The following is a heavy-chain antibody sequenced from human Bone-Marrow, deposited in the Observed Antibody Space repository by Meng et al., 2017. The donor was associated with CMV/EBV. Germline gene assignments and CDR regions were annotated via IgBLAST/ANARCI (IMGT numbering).Heavy chain of an antibody. CDR1: GYTFTSYY. D-gene: IGHD1-26*01. Sequence: ASVKVSCKASGYTFTSYYMHWVRQAPGQGLEWMGIINPSGGSTSYAQKFQGRVTITRDTSTSTVYMELSSLRSEDTAVYYCARIQPRIVGATNGDYWGQGTLVTVSS. V-gene: IGHV1-46*01. J-gene: IGHJ4*02. CDR2: INPSGGST. CDR3: ARIQPRIVGATNGDY.